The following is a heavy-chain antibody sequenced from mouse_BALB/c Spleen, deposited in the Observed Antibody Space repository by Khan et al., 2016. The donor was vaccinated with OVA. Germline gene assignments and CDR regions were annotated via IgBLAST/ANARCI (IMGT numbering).Heavy chain of an antibody. Sequence: VQLQESGAEVMKPGASVKISCKATGYTFSSYWIEWVKQRPGHGLEWIGEILTGSGSTNYNEKFKGKATITADTSSNTAYMQLSSLTSEDSAVYYCARTTYYFDYWGQGTTLTVSS. CDR1: GYTFSSYW. J-gene: IGHJ2*01. CDR3: ARTTYYFDY. V-gene: IGHV1-9*01. CDR2: ILTGSGST.